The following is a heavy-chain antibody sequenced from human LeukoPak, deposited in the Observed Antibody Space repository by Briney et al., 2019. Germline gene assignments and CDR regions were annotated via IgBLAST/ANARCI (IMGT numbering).Heavy chain of an antibody. CDR3: ARLVIP. J-gene: IGHJ5*02. D-gene: IGHD3-10*01. V-gene: IGHV4-38-2*02. CDR2: VSHSGIT. Sequence: SETLSLTCTVSGFSISSDYYWGWIRQPPGKGLEWLGSVSHSGITYYKSSLNSRVTISVDTSNNQFSLKVNSVTAADTAVYYCARLVIPWGQGILVTVSS. CDR1: GFSISSDYY.